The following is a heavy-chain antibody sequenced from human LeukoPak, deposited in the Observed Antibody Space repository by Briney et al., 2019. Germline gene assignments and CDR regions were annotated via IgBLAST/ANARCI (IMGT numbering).Heavy chain of an antibody. V-gene: IGHV4-59*08. CDR3: ARGSSSGSQLYYYYYYGMDV. CDR2: IYYSGST. Sequence: SETLSLTCTVSGGSISSYYWSWIRQPPGKGLEWIGYIYYSGSTNYNPSLKSRVTISVDTSKNQFSLKLSSVTAADTAVYYCARGSSSGSQLYYYYYYGMDVWGQGTTVTVSS. CDR1: GGSISSYY. D-gene: IGHD1-26*01. J-gene: IGHJ6*02.